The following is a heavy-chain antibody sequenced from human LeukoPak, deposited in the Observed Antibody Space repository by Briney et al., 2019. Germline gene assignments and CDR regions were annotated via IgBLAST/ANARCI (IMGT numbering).Heavy chain of an antibody. J-gene: IGHJ3*01. V-gene: IGHV3-23*01. Sequence: GGSLRLSCAVSGFTFRDAAMTWVRQAPGKGLEWVSLISSSGNNAYYADPVKGRFTISRDNSKNTLSLQMNSLRVEDTAIYYCAKDIQLSTWGLGTMVTVSS. CDR3: AKDIQLST. D-gene: IGHD5-24*01. CDR1: GFTFRDAA. CDR2: ISSSGNNA.